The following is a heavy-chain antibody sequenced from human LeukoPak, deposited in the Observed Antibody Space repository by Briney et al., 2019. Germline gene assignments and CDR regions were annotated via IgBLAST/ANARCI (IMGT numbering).Heavy chain of an antibody. D-gene: IGHD1-26*01. Sequence: PSETLSLTCTVSGGSISSYYWSWIRQPPGKGLEWIGYIYYSGSTNYSPSLKSRVTISVDTSKNQFSLKLSSVTAADTAVYYCARTYSGSPAYDYWGQGTLVTVSS. CDR2: IYYSGST. J-gene: IGHJ4*02. V-gene: IGHV4-59*01. CDR1: GGSISSYY. CDR3: ARTYSGSPAYDY.